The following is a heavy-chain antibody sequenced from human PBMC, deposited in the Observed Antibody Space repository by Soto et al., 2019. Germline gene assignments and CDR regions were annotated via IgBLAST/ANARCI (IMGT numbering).Heavy chain of an antibody. CDR2: IYHSGST. D-gene: IGHD2-21*01. J-gene: IGHJ6*02. Sequence: SETLSLTCAFSGGSISSGGYSWSWIRQPPGKGLEWIGYIYHSGSTYYNPSLKSRVTISVDRPKNQFSLKLSSVTAADTAVYYCAICCILSSCYSCGMDVWGQRTTLTLSS. V-gene: IGHV4-30-2*01. CDR1: GGSISSGGYS. CDR3: AICCILSSCYSCGMDV.